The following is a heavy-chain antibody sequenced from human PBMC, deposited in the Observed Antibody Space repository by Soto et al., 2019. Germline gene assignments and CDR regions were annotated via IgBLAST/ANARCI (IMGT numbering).Heavy chain of an antibody. Sequence: QGQLVQSGAEVKKPGASVKVSCKASGYAFTRYGISWVRQAPGQGLEWMGWISGYNSDTKYAQKCQGRVTXTVDSSXXTTYRELRSLTSDDTAVYYCAKNGQPPYYYYGMDVWGQGTTVTVSS. D-gene: IGHD2-8*01. V-gene: IGHV1-18*01. CDR1: GYAFTRYG. J-gene: IGHJ6*02. CDR3: AKNGQPPYYYYGMDV. CDR2: ISGYNSDT.